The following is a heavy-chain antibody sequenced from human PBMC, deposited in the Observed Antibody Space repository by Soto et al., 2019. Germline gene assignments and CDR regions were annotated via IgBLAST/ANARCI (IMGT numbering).Heavy chain of an antibody. CDR3: ARDYLAVAGRGGWFDP. V-gene: IGHV1-69*12. CDR2: IIPIFGTA. J-gene: IGHJ5*02. D-gene: IGHD6-19*01. CDR1: GGTFSSYA. Sequence: QVQLVQSGAEVKKPGSSVKVSCKASGGTFSSYAISWVRQAPGQGLEWMGGIIPIFGTANYAQKVQGRVTITADESTSTAYMELSSLRSEDTAVYYYARDYLAVAGRGGWFDPWGQGTLVTVSS.